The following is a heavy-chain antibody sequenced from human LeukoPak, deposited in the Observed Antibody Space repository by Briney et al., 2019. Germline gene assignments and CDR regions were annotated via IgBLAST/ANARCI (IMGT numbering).Heavy chain of an antibody. Sequence: GGSLRLSCAASGFTFSDYYMSWIRQAPGKGLEWVSYISSSSSYTNYADSVKGRFTISRDNAKNSLYLQMSSLRAEDTAVYYCARDDRSGPPDYYYGMDVWGKGTTVTVSS. V-gene: IGHV3-11*06. D-gene: IGHD6-19*01. CDR3: ARDDRSGPPDYYYGMDV. CDR1: GFTFSDYY. CDR2: ISSSSSYT. J-gene: IGHJ6*04.